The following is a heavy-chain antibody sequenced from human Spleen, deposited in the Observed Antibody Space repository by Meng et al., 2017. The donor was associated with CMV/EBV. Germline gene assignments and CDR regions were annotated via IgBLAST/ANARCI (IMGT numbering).Heavy chain of an antibody. CDR3: ARVGIAARLGWFDP. Sequence: ASGFTFSSYAMHWVRQATGKGLEWVAVISYDGSNKYYADSVKGRFTISRDNSKNTLYLQMNSLRAEDTAVYYCARVGIAARLGWFDPWGQGTLVTVSS. CDR1: GFTFSSYA. V-gene: IGHV3-30*04. CDR2: ISYDGSNK. J-gene: IGHJ5*02. D-gene: IGHD6-6*01.